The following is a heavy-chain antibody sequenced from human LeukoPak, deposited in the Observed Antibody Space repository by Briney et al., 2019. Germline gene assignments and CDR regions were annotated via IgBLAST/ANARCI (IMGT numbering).Heavy chain of an antibody. D-gene: IGHD5-18*01. Sequence: ASVKVSCKASGYTFTGYDINWVRQATGQGLGWMGWMNPNSGNTGYAKKFQGRVTMTRNTSISTAYMELSSLRSEDTAVYYCARGRVDTAMDHVFDYWGQGTLVTVSS. CDR3: ARGRVDTAMDHVFDY. CDR1: GYTFTGYD. V-gene: IGHV1-8*01. CDR2: MNPNSGNT. J-gene: IGHJ4*02.